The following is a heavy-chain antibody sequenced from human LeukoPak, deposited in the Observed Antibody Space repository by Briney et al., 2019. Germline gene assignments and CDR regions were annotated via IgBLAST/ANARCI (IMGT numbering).Heavy chain of an antibody. Sequence: GGSLRLSCAASGFTFSSYAMSWVRQAPGKGLEWVSAISGSGGSTYYADSVKGRFTISRDNSKNTLSLQMNSLRAEDTAVYYCAEAPANWNDPWFDPWGQGTLVTVSS. CDR1: GFTFSSYA. CDR3: AEAPANWNDPWFDP. V-gene: IGHV3-23*01. CDR2: ISGSGGST. J-gene: IGHJ5*02. D-gene: IGHD1-20*01.